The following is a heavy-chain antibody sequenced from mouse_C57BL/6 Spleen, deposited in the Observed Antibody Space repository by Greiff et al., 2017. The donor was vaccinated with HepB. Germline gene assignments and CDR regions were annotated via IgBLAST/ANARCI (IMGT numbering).Heavy chain of an antibody. CDR3: ARTITTVVANFDY. CDR1: GYTSTSYW. Sequence: VQLQQPGAELVRPGTSVKLSCKASGYTSTSYWMHWVKQRPGQGLEWIGVIDPSDSYTNYNQKFKGKATLTVDTSSSTAYMQLSSLTSEDSAVYYCARTITTVVANFDYWGQGTTLTVSS. D-gene: IGHD1-1*01. J-gene: IGHJ2*01. CDR2: IDPSDSYT. V-gene: IGHV1-59*01.